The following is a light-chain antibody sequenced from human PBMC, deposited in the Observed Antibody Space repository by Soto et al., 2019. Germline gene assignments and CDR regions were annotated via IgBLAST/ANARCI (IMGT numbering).Light chain of an antibody. Sequence: DIQMTQSPSFVSASVGDRVTITCRASQDISSWLVWYQQKPGKAPKLLIHATSGLQSGVPSRFSGSGSGTDSPLTLSTLQSKDFATYFFKQANIFPLTFGGGTKVEIK. CDR2: ATS. J-gene: IGKJ4*01. CDR1: QDISSW. CDR3: KQANIFPLT. V-gene: IGKV1-12*01.